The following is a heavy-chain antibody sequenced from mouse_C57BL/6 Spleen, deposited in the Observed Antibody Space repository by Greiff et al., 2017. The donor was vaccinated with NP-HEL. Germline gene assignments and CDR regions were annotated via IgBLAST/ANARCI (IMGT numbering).Heavy chain of an antibody. Sequence: VQLQQPGAELVKPGASVKMSCKASGYTFTSYWITWVKQRPGQGLEWIGDIYPGSGSTNYNEKFKSKATLTVDTSSSTAYMQLSSLTSEDSAVYYCARENWDKRYFDYWGQGTTLTVSS. V-gene: IGHV1-55*01. CDR1: GYTFTSYW. J-gene: IGHJ2*01. D-gene: IGHD4-1*01. CDR3: ARENWDKRYFDY. CDR2: IYPGSGST.